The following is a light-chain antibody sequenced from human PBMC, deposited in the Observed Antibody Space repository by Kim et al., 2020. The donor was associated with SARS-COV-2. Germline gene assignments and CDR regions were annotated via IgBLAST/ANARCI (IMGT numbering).Light chain of an antibody. Sequence: SALTQPHSASGSLGQSVTITCTGTNNDIGGYKYVSWYQQHPGKATRLMIFEVNKRPSGVPDRFSGSKSGNTASLTVTGLQAEDGADYYCSSFAGRNTFGVFGGGTQLTVL. CDR1: NNDIGGYKY. V-gene: IGLV2-8*01. J-gene: IGLJ3*02. CDR3: SSFAGRNTFGV. CDR2: EVN.